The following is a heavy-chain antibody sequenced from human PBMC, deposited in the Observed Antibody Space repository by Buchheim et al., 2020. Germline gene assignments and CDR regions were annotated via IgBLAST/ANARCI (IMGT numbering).Heavy chain of an antibody. CDR2: IWYDGSNK. V-gene: IGHV3-33*01. Sequence: QVQLVESGGGVVQPGRSLRLSCAASGFTFSSYGMHWVRQAPGKGLEWVAVIWYDGSNKYYADSVKGRFTISRDNSKNTLYLKMNSLRAEDTAVYYCARGNNILTGYYLDYWGQGTL. J-gene: IGHJ4*02. CDR1: GFTFSSYG. D-gene: IGHD3-9*01. CDR3: ARGNNILTGYYLDY.